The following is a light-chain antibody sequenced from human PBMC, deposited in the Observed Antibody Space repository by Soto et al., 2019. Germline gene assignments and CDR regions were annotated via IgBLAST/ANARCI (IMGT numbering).Light chain of an antibody. J-gene: IGKJ4*01. CDR2: DAS. Sequence: EIVLTKSPVILSLSPGERATLSCRASESVGTYLAWYQQRSGQAPRLLIYDASNRATGVPARFSGSGSGTDFTLTISSLEPEDFAVYYCQQRRNWLTFGGGTKVDIK. CDR1: ESVGTY. V-gene: IGKV3-11*01. CDR3: QQRRNWLT.